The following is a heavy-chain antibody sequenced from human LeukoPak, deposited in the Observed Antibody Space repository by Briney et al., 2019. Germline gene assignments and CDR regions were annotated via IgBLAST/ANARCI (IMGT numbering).Heavy chain of an antibody. J-gene: IGHJ4*02. CDR1: GFTFSSKW. D-gene: IGHD3-10*01. Sequence: GGSLRLSCAASGFTFSSKWMSWVRQAPGKGLEWVPNIKYDGSEKYCVDSVKGRFTISRDNAKNSLYLQMNSLRVEDTAVYYCARDGSGEWPIGYWGQGTLVTVSS. CDR3: ARDGSGEWPIGY. V-gene: IGHV3-7*01. CDR2: IKYDGSEK.